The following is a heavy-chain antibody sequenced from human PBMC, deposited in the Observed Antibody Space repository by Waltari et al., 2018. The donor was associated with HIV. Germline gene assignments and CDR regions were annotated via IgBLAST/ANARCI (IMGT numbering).Heavy chain of an antibody. CDR1: GYTFTGSY. D-gene: IGHD3-22*01. Sequence: QVQLVQSGAEVKKPGASVKVSCKASGYTFTGSYMHWVRQAPGQGLEWMGWINPNSGGTNYAQKFQGRVTMTRDTSISTAYMELSRLRSDDTAVYYCARGYYYDSSGRGAFDIWGQGTMVTVSS. CDR3: ARGYYYDSSGRGAFDI. CDR2: INPNSGGT. J-gene: IGHJ3*02. V-gene: IGHV1-2*02.